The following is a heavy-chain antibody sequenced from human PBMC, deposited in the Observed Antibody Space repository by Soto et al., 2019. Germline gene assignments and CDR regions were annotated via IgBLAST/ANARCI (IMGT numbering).Heavy chain of an antibody. CDR1: GGSVTSDEDY. V-gene: IGHV4-30-4*01. CDR3: AAWSRSMYGSIDH. D-gene: IGHD3-10*01. CDR2: ISNSGST. Sequence: SETLSLTCTVSGGSVTSDEDYWTWIRQSPGKGLEWIGYISNSGSTGYNPSLKTRLSMSVDRSKNQFTLRLTSVTAADTAEYSCAAWSRSMYGSIDHWSQETEVTVSS. J-gene: IGHJ4*02.